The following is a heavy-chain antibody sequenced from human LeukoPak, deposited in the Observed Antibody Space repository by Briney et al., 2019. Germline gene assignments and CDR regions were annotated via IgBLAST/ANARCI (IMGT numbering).Heavy chain of an antibody. J-gene: IGHJ5*02. CDR3: ARDFPTYYYDSIGYYYYWFAP. Sequence: SVKVSCKASGGTFSNYAITWVRQAPGQGLEWMGRIIPILRITSYAQRFQGRVTITADTSTSTAYMELSSLRSEDTAVYYCARDFPTYYYDSIGYYYYWFAPWGQGTLVTVSS. D-gene: IGHD3-22*01. V-gene: IGHV1-69*04. CDR1: GGTFSNYA. CDR2: IIPILRIT.